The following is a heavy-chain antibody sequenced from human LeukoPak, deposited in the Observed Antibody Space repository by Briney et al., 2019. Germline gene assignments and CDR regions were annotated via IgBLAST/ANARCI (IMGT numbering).Heavy chain of an antibody. Sequence: GGSLRLSCAASGFTFSSYSMNWVRQAPGKGLEWVSSISSSSSYIYYADSVKGRFTISRDNAKNSLYLQMNSLRAEDTAVYYCARVTGDYGGNSADYWGQGTLATVSS. CDR3: ARVTGDYGGNSADY. V-gene: IGHV3-21*01. CDR2: ISSSSSYI. D-gene: IGHD4-23*01. J-gene: IGHJ4*02. CDR1: GFTFSSYS.